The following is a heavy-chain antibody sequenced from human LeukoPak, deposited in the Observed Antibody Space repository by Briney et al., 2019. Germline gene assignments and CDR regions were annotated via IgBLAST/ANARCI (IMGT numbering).Heavy chain of an antibody. Sequence: PGGSLRLSCAASGFTFSSYDMHWVRQATGKGLEWVSAISAAGDTYYLDSVKGRFTISRENAKNSLSLQMNSLRAGDTAVYYCVALGDRIYWGQGTLVTVSS. D-gene: IGHD2-21*02. V-gene: IGHV3-13*01. CDR1: GFTFSSYD. CDR2: ISAAGDT. CDR3: VALGDRIY. J-gene: IGHJ4*02.